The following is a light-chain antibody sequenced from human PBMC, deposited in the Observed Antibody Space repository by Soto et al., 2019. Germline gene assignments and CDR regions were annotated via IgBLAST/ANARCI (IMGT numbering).Light chain of an antibody. Sequence: QSVLTQPPSASGSPGQTVTISCTGTSSDVGGYDYVSWYQQHPGEAPKLIIYEVTKRPSGVPDRFSGSKSGNTASLTVSGLHAEDEADYHCASYAGGKNFYVFGTGTKLTAL. J-gene: IGLJ1*01. V-gene: IGLV2-8*01. CDR2: EVT. CDR3: ASYAGGKNFYV. CDR1: SSDVGGYDY.